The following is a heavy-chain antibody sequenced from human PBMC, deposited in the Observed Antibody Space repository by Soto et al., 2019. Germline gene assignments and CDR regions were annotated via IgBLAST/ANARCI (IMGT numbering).Heavy chain of an antibody. V-gene: IGHV1-69*01. CDR2: LIPIFGTA. Sequence: QVQLVQSGAEVKKPGSSVKVSCKASGVTFSSYAISWVRQAPGQGLEWMGGLIPIFGTANYAQKFQGRVTITADESTSTAYMELSSLRSEDTAVYYCARHYDSSGYYPPLEFDYWGQGTLVTVSS. CDR3: ARHYDSSGYYPPLEFDY. CDR1: GVTFSSYA. D-gene: IGHD3-22*01. J-gene: IGHJ4*02.